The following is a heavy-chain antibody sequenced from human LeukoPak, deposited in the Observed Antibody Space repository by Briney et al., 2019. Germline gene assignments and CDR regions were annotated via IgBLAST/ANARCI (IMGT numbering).Heavy chain of an antibody. CDR2: INPNSGDT. Sequence: ASVKVSCKASVSTFTNCSMHWVRQAPGQGLEWMGWINPNSGDTSYAQKFQDRVTMTRDTSVTTAYMELTRLPPDDTAVYYCASLRLVDYWGQGTLVTVSS. CDR3: ASLRLVDY. D-gene: IGHD6-19*01. V-gene: IGHV1-2*02. CDR1: VSTFTNCS. J-gene: IGHJ4*02.